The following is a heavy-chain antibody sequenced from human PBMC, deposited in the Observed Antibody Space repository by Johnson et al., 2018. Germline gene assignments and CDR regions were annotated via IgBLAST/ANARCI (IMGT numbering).Heavy chain of an antibody. CDR2: IKQDGSEK. J-gene: IGHJ6*03. V-gene: IGHV3-7*01. D-gene: IGHD4-17*01. CDR1: RFTFSSYW. Sequence: EVQLLETGGGVVQSGRSLRLSCAASRFTFSSYWMSWVRQAPGKGLEWVANIKQDGSEKYYVDSVKGRFTISRDNAKNSLYLQMNSLRAEDTAVYYCARDKVTTGAPYYYYYMDVGGKGTTVTVSS. CDR3: ARDKVTTGAPYYYYYMDV.